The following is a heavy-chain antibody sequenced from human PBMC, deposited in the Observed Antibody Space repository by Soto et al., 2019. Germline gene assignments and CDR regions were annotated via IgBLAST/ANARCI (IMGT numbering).Heavy chain of an antibody. CDR1: GGSFSGYY. D-gene: IGHD3-10*01. V-gene: IGHV4-34*01. CDR3: ASGGSGGAWFDH. Sequence: SETLSLTCAVYGGSFSGYYWSWIRQPPGKGLEWIGEINHSGSTNYNPSLKSRVTISVDTSKNQFSLKLSSVTAADTAVYDCASGGSGGAWFDHWGPGTLVTVSS. CDR2: INHSGST. J-gene: IGHJ5*02.